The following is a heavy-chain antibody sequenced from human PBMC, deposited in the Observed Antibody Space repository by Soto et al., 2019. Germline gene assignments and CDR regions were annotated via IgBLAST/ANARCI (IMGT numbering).Heavy chain of an antibody. Sequence: QVQLVQSGAEVKKPGASVKVSCKASGYTFTSYDINWVRQATGQGLEWMGWMNPNSGNTGYAQKFQGRVTMTRTTTIIKAYMELSSLRSEDTAVYYCARSQYYYGSGRGNWFDPWGQGTLVTVSS. CDR2: MNPNSGNT. CDR1: GYTFTSYD. V-gene: IGHV1-8*01. D-gene: IGHD3-10*01. J-gene: IGHJ5*02. CDR3: ARSQYYYGSGRGNWFDP.